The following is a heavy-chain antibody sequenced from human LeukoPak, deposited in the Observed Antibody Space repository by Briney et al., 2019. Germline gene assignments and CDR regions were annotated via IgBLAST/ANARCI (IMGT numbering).Heavy chain of an antibody. CDR1: GVSISSDGYH. CDR2: IYYSGST. J-gene: IGHJ4*02. CDR3: ARGPVRDYSNY. D-gene: IGHD4-11*01. Sequence: SETLSLTCTVSGVSISSDGYHWIWIRQHPGKGLEWIGYIYYSGSTYYNPSLKSRLTISLDTSSNQFSLKLNSVTAADTAVYYCARGPVRDYSNYWGQGTLVTVSS. V-gene: IGHV4-31*03.